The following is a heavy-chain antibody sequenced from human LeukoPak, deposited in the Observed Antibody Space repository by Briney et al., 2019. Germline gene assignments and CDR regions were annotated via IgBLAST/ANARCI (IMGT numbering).Heavy chain of an antibody. Sequence: PGGSLRLSCAASGFTFSSYGMHWVRQAPGKGLEWVAVIWYDGSNKYYADSVKGRFTISRDNSKNTLYLQMNSLRAEDTAVYYCAKENYYDSVLSWGQGTMVTVSS. CDR3: AKENYYDSVLS. J-gene: IGHJ3*01. V-gene: IGHV3-33*06. CDR1: GFTFSSYG. D-gene: IGHD3-22*01. CDR2: IWYDGSNK.